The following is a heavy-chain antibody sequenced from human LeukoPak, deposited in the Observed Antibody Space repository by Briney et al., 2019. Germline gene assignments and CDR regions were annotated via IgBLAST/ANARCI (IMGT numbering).Heavy chain of an antibody. CDR3: AKDDQLLLYYFDY. CDR2: ISGSGGST. CDR1: GFTFSSYA. V-gene: IGHV3-23*01. J-gene: IGHJ4*02. D-gene: IGHD2-2*01. Sequence: GGSLRLSCAASGFTFSSYAMSWVRQAPGKGLEWVSAISGSGGSTYYADSVKGRFTISKDNSKNTLYLQMNSLRAEDTAVYYCAKDDQLLLYYFDYWGQGTLVTVSS.